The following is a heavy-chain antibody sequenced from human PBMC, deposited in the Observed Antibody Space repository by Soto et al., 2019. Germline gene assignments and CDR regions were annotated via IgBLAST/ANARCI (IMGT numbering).Heavy chain of an antibody. CDR2: IYYSGST. D-gene: IGHD6-13*01. Sequence: SETLSLTCTVSGGSISSSSYYWGWIRQPPGKGLEWIGSIYYSGSTYYNPSLKSGVTISVDTSKNQFSLKLSSVTAADTAVYYCARIDGMIAALDYWGQGTLVTVSS. CDR3: ARIDGMIAALDY. J-gene: IGHJ4*02. CDR1: GGSISSSSYY. V-gene: IGHV4-39*01.